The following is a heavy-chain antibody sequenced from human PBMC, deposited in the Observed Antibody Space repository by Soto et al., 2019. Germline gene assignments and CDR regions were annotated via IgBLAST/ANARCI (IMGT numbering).Heavy chain of an antibody. V-gene: IGHV4-39*01. J-gene: IGHJ4*02. CDR2: IYYSGRT. Sequence: AETLSLTCIVSGDSIRNSSYYWGWMRQPPGKGLEWSVKIYYSGRTYYNPSFKSRVTISIDTSKNQFSLKHSPVTATDTAEYYGARQRTKVVTQAYFDHWGQGALVTVSS. CDR3: ARQRTKVVTQAYFDH. D-gene: IGHD2-21*02. CDR1: GDSIRNSSYY.